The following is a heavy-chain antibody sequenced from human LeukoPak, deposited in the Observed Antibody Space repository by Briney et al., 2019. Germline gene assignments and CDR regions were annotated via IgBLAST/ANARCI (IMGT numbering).Heavy chain of an antibody. Sequence: PGRSLRLSCAASGFAFSVYAMHWLRHTPGKGLDWISLISYDGSNKYYADSVKGRFTISRDNPKNTLYLQMNSLRAEDTAVYYCAREFTVANQPRFDFWGQGTLVTVSS. J-gene: IGHJ4*02. V-gene: IGHV3-30-3*01. D-gene: IGHD5-12*01. CDR2: ISYDGSNK. CDR1: GFAFSVYA. CDR3: AREFTVANQPRFDF.